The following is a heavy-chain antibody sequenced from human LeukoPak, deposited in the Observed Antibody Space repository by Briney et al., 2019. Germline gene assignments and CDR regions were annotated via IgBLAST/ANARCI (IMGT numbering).Heavy chain of an antibody. J-gene: IGHJ4*02. CDR2: INPNSGGT. Sequence: ASVKVSCKASGYTFTSYYMHWVRQAPGQGLEWMGRINPNSGGTNFAQKFQGRVTMTGDTSISTAYMELSRLKSDDTAVYYCTRGDRNEKFDYWGQGTLVTVSS. CDR1: GYTFTSYY. CDR3: TRGDRNEKFDY. V-gene: IGHV1-2*06. D-gene: IGHD1-14*01.